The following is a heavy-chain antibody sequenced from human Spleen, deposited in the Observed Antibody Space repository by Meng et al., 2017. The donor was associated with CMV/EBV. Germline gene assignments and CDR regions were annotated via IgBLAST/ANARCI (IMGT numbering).Heavy chain of an antibody. CDR1: GFTFSTFA. CDR2: ISKDGSEK. D-gene: IGHD3-3*01. Sequence: GESLKISCAASGFTFSTFAMHWVRQAPGKGLEWVAVISKDGSEKYYADSVKGRFTISRDNSKNTLYLQTNSLRVEYTAVYYCARGRRNFGVVIMRYFDYWGQGTLVTVSS. CDR3: ARGRRNFGVVIMRYFDY. J-gene: IGHJ4*02. V-gene: IGHV3-30*04.